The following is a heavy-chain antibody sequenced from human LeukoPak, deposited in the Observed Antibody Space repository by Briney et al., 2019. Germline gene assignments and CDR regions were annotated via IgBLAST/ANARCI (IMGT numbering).Heavy chain of an antibody. Sequence: SETLSLTCTVSGFSISSYYWTWIRQPPGEGLEWIGYIYYRGSTNYNPSLKSRVTISLDTSKNQFSLKLSSVTAADTAVYYCARALQPGVYAFDLWGQGTMVTVSS. V-gene: IGHV4-59*01. CDR1: GFSISSYY. CDR3: ARALQPGVYAFDL. D-gene: IGHD6-13*01. CDR2: IYYRGST. J-gene: IGHJ3*01.